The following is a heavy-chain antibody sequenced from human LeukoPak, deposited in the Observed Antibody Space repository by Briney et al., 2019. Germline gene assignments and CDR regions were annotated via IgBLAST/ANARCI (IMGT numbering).Heavy chain of an antibody. V-gene: IGHV4-59*01. CDR3: ARALHYDFWTGYGLDV. J-gene: IGHJ6*02. Sequence: SETLSLTCTVSGGSISGYYWSWIRQPPGKSLEWIGYIYYPRGSTKHTPSLKSRVTISLDTSKNQFSLTLSSVTAADTARYYCARALHYDFWTGYGLDVWGQGTTVIVSS. CDR2: IYYPRGST. CDR1: GGSISGYY. D-gene: IGHD3/OR15-3a*01.